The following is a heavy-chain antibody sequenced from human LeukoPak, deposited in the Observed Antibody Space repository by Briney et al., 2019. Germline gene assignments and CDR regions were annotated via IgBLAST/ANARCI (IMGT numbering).Heavy chain of an antibody. CDR1: DGSISSYY. D-gene: IGHD2-15*01. V-gene: IGHV4-59*01. CDR2: IYYSGST. CDR3: ARNVAATPDLAYNWFDP. J-gene: IGHJ5*02. Sequence: SETLSLTCTVSDGSISSYYWSWIRQPPGKGLEWIGYIYYSGSTNYNPSLKSRVTISVDTSKNQFSLKLSSVTAADTAVYYCARNVAATPDLAYNWFDPWGQGTLVTVSS.